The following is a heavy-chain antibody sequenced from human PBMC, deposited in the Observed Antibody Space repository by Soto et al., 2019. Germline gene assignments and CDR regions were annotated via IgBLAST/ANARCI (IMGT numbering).Heavy chain of an antibody. V-gene: IGHV3-23*01. CDR2: ISNSGGSA. CDR1: GFILNNYA. Sequence: GGFLRLSCAASGFILNNYAMSWVRQAPEKGLEWVSVISNSGGSAYYADSVKGRFTISRDKSKDTVYLQMNSLRVEDTAMYHCANLPARTGGKAYFDYWGQGTVVTVSS. D-gene: IGHD3-16*01. J-gene: IGHJ4*02. CDR3: ANLPARTGGKAYFDY.